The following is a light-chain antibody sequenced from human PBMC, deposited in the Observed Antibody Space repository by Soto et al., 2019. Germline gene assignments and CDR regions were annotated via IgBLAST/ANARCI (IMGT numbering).Light chain of an antibody. CDR3: QQYYNIPPT. Sequence: DIVMTQSPDSLAVSLGERATINCKSSQSVFFNSNNKNYLAWYQQKPGQPPKLLIYWASTRESGVPDRFSGSGSGTDFTLPISSLQAETVAFYYCQQYYNIPPTFVQVTKVVI. CDR1: QSVFFNSNNKNY. CDR2: WAS. J-gene: IGKJ1*01. V-gene: IGKV4-1*01.